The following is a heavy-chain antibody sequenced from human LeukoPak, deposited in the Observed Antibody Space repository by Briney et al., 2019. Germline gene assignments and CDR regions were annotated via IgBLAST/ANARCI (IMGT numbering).Heavy chain of an antibody. J-gene: IGHJ4*02. CDR1: GFTFSSYA. D-gene: IGHD2-21*02. V-gene: IGHV3-23*01. CDR2: ISGSGGST. CDR3: AKDRRGDSQFDY. Sequence: GSLRLSCAASGFTFSSYAMSWVRQAPGKGLEWVSAISGSGGSTYYANSVKGRFTISRDNSKNTLYLQMNSLRAEDTAVYYYAKDRRGDSQFDYWGQGTLVTVSS.